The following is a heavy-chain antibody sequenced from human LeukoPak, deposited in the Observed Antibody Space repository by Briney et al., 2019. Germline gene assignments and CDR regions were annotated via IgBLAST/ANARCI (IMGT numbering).Heavy chain of an antibody. CDR1: GGSMSSSNYY. Sequence: SETLSLTCTVAGGSMSSSNYYWGWIRQPPGKGLEWIGSIYYSGSTHYNPSLKSRVTISVDTSKKQFFLKLSSVTAADTAVYYCARNVSMVRGVTRLNWCEPCGQGTLVTVSS. CDR2: IYYSGST. J-gene: IGHJ5*02. D-gene: IGHD3-10*01. V-gene: IGHV4-39*01. CDR3: ARNVSMVRGVTRLNWCEP.